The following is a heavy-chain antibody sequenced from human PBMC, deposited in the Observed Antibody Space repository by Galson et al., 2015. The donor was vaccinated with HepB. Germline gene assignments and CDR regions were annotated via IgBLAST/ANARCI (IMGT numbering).Heavy chain of an antibody. CDR1: GFTFSSYA. V-gene: IGHV3-30-3*01. D-gene: IGHD4-23*01. Sequence: SLRLSCAASGFTFSSYAMHWVRQAPGKGLEWVAVISYDGSNKYYADSVKGRFTISRDNSKNTLYLQMNSLRAEDTAVYYCARGATVVTSRRGGAFDIWGQGTMVTVSS. J-gene: IGHJ3*02. CDR2: ISYDGSNK. CDR3: ARGATVVTSRRGGAFDI.